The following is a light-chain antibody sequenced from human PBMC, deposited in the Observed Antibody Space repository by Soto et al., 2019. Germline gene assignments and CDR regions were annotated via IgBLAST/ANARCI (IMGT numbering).Light chain of an antibody. CDR3: QXSYSIPIT. J-gene: IGKJ5*01. CDR2: GEF. V-gene: IGKV1-39*01. Sequence: DIQMTQSPSSLSASLGDRVTITCRASQSIISHLNWYQQKTGKAPNLLIHGEFTLQSGVPSRFSGSGSGTDLTLTISSLQPEDFATYYCQXSYSIPITFGQGTRLEI. CDR1: QSIISH.